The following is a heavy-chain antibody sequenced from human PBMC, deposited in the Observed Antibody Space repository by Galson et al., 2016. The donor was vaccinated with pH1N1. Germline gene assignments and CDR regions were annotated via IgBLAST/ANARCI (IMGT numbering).Heavy chain of an antibody. V-gene: IGHV3-53*01. CDR2: IYTGGRT. CDR1: GFSVSSNY. D-gene: IGHD4-23*01. Sequence: SLRLSCAASGFSVSSNYMNWVRQAPGRGLEWVSVIYTGGRTDYADSVKGRFTISRDSSKNTLFLQMNSLRVEDTAGYYCARERLNSPDDAFDVWGQGTLVTVSS. CDR3: ARERLNSPDDAFDV. J-gene: IGHJ3*01.